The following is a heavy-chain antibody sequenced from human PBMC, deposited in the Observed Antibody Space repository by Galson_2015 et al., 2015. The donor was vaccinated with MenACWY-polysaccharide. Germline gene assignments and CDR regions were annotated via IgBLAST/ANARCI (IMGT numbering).Heavy chain of an antibody. CDR1: GFNFRGNG. V-gene: IGHV3-30*02. D-gene: IGHD6-13*01. CDR2: IRNDKISK. CDR3: ARNPSRLDIAAASN. Sequence: SLRLSCAASGFNFRGNGMHWVRQAPGKGLEWVALIRNDKISKHYIDAVKGRFSISRDNSKNTLYLQMNTLRPEDTAVYYCARNPSRLDIAAASNWGQGALVTVSS. J-gene: IGHJ4*02.